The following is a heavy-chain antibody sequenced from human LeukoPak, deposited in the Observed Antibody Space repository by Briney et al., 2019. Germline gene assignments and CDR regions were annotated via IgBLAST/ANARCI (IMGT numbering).Heavy chain of an antibody. CDR3: AREAYTGFDLEAFDY. CDR2: ITSSSSSI. Sequence: GGSLRLSCAVSGFXFSSYSINWVRQAPGKGLEWVPYITSSSSSIYYADSVKGRFTISRDNAKSSLYLQMNSLRVEDTAVYYCAREAYTGFDLEAFDYWGQGTLVTVSS. CDR1: GFXFSSYS. J-gene: IGHJ4*02. D-gene: IGHD5-12*01. V-gene: IGHV3-21*06.